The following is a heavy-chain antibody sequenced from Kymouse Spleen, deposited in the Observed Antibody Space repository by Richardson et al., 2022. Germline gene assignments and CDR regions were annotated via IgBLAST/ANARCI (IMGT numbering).Heavy chain of an antibody. CDR2: ISSSSSYI. Sequence: EVQLVESGGGLVKPGGSLRLSCAASGFTFSSYSMNWVRQAPGKGLEWVSSISSSSSYIYYADSVKGRFTISRDNAKNSLYLQMNSLRAEDTAVYYCARDFYNWNYDYYYYYGMDVWGQGTTVTVSS. CDR1: GFTFSSYS. V-gene: IGHV3-21*03. CDR3: ARDFYNWNYDYYYYYGMDV. J-gene: IGHJ6*02. D-gene: IGHD1-7*01.